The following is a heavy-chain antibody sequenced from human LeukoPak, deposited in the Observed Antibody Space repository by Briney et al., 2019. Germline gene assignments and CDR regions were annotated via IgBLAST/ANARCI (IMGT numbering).Heavy chain of an antibody. J-gene: IGHJ6*04. CDR2: INGDGSDT. Sequence: GSLRLSCAASGFPFSIYWMHWVRQAPGKGLVWVSHINGDGSDTSYADSVKGRFTISRDNAKNTLYLQMRSLRSEDTAIYYCVSFITVAGMDVWGTGTTVSVSP. CDR1: GFPFSIYW. V-gene: IGHV3-74*01. CDR3: VSFITVAGMDV. D-gene: IGHD6-19*01.